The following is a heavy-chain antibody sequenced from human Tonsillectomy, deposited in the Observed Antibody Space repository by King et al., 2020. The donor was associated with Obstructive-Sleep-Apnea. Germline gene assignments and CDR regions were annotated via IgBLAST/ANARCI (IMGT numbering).Heavy chain of an antibody. Sequence: VQLVESGGGLVQPGRSLRLSCAASGFTFDDYAMHWVRQAPGKGLEWVSGISWNSDNIDYADSVKGRFTISRDNAKNSLYLQVNSLRVEDTALYYCAKGYYDTNAYYLDYWGQGTLVSVSS. D-gene: IGHD3-22*01. V-gene: IGHV3-9*01. CDR1: GFTFDDYA. CDR2: ISWNSDNI. CDR3: AKGYYDTNAYYLDY. J-gene: IGHJ4*02.